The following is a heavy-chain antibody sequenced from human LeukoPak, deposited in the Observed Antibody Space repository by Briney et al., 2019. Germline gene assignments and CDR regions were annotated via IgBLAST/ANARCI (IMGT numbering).Heavy chain of an antibody. Sequence: ASVKVSCKASGYTFTSYYMHWVRQAPGQGLEWMGIINPSGGSTSYAQKFQGRLTLTRDLSTSTDYMELSSLRSDDTAVYFCARDSYGSGRNNWFDPWGQGTLVTVSS. D-gene: IGHD3-10*01. CDR1: GYTFTSYY. CDR2: INPSGGST. J-gene: IGHJ5*02. V-gene: IGHV1-46*01. CDR3: ARDSYGSGRNNWFDP.